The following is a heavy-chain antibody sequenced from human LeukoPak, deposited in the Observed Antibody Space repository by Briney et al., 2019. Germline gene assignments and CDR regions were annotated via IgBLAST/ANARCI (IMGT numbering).Heavy chain of an antibody. V-gene: IGHV1-69*13. CDR1: GGSFRDYA. J-gene: IGHJ4*02. D-gene: IGHD6-13*01. CDR2: IVPMFGTA. CDR3: ARDLAAAGIGEFDS. Sequence: SVKVSCKASGGSFRDYAISWVRRAPGQGLQWLGGIVPMFGTANYAQQLQGRVTITADESTTTVYMELNSLRSEDTAVHYCARDLAAAGIGEFDSWGQGTLVTVSS.